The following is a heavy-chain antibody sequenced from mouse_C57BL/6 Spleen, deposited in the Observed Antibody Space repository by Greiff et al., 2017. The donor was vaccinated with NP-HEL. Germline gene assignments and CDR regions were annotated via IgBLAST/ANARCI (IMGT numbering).Heavy chain of an antibody. J-gene: IGHJ1*03. CDR2: IWTGGGT. CDR3: ARALYGSSGYWYFDV. V-gene: IGHV2-9-1*01. D-gene: IGHD1-1*01. Sequence: QVQLQESGPGLVAPSQSLSITCTVSGFSLTSYAISWVRQPPGKGLEWLGVIWTGGGTNYNSALKSRLSISKDNSKSQVFLKMNSLQTDDTARYYCARALYGSSGYWYFDVWGTGTTVTVSS. CDR1: GFSLTSYA.